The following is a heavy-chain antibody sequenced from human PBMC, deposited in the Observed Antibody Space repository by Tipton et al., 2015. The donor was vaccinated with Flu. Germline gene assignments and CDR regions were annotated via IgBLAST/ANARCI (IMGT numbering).Heavy chain of an antibody. CDR1: GGSIRSSTDY. V-gene: IGHV4-39*02. CDR2: IYYGGST. Sequence: TLSLTCTVSGGSIRSSTDYWGWIRQPPGKGLEWVGTIYYGGSTYYNPSLTSRVTISLDTSKNHFSLRLSSVTAADTAIYYCARTYGPFNGFDPWGQGTLVTVSS. J-gene: IGHJ5*02. D-gene: IGHD3-10*01. CDR3: ARTYGPFNGFDP.